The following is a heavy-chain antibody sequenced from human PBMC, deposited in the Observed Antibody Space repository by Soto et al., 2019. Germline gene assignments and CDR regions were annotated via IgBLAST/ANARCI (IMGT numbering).Heavy chain of an antibody. J-gene: IGHJ4*02. Sequence: QVPLVQSGAEVKKPGASVKVSCKVSVYTFTDLSMHWVRQAPGEGLEWMGGFDPENGKRIYAQNFQGRVTMTEDTSTGTAYMELSSLRSDDTAVYYCAASILRVWVLPHFDYWGQGTLVSVSS. V-gene: IGHV1-24*01. D-gene: IGHD3-10*01. CDR1: VYTFTDLS. CDR3: AASILRVWVLPHFDY. CDR2: FDPENGKR.